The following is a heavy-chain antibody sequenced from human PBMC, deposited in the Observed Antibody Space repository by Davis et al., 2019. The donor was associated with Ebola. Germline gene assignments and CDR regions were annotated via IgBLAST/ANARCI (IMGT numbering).Heavy chain of an antibody. J-gene: IGHJ3*02. D-gene: IGHD5-12*01. CDR3: TTPGGQDSGYDVFDI. Sequence: AASVTVSCKASGYTFTNYYMHWVRQAPGQGLEWMGMINPNDGRTNYAQKFQGRVTVTRDTSTTTVYMDLSSLRSEDTALYYCTTPGGQDSGYDVFDIWGQGTMVTVYS. V-gene: IGHV1-46*03. CDR1: GYTFTNYY. CDR2: INPNDGRT.